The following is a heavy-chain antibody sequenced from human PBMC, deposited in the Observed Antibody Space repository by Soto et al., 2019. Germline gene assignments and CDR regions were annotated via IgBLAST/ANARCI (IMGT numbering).Heavy chain of an antibody. V-gene: IGHV3-23*01. Sequence: SLRRSCAASGFSFSPYAMSWVRQAPGKGLEWVSSISGSGNKTYYADSVKGRFTISRDNSKDTLFLQMNGLSAEDTALYYCARGVRLHFDNWGQGTLVTVSS. CDR2: ISGSGNKT. CDR3: ARGVRLHFDN. CDR1: GFSFSPYA. J-gene: IGHJ4*02.